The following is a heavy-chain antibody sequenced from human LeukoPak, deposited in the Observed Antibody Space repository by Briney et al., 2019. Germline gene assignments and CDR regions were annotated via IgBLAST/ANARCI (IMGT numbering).Heavy chain of an antibody. V-gene: IGHV4-34*01. J-gene: IGHJ4*02. CDR3: SRGTDAYKCGNS. CDR1: GGSFSGYY. Sequence: NPSETLSLTYAVYGGSFSGYYWTWIRQPPGKGLEWIGEIHYSGRINYNPSLKSRVTISADTSNNHFSLKMNSVTAADAAVYYCSRGTDAYKCGNSWGQGTLVTVS. D-gene: IGHD5-24*01. CDR2: IHYSGRI.